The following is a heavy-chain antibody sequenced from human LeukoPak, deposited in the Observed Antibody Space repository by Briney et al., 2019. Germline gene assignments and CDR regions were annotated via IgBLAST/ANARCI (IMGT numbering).Heavy chain of an antibody. CDR2: IYTSGST. Sequence: SETLSLXCAVSGGSISSYYWSWNRQPAGKGLEWIGRIYTSGSTNYNPSLKSRVTISVDTSKNQFSLKLSSVTAADTAVYYCASDPASRRDDAFDIWGQGTMVTVSS. V-gene: IGHV4-4*07. CDR1: GGSISSYY. CDR3: ASDPASRRDDAFDI. J-gene: IGHJ3*02.